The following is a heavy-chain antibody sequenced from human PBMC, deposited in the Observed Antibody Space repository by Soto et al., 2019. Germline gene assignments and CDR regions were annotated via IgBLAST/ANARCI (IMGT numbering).Heavy chain of an antibody. Sequence: ASVKVSCKASGYTFTSYEIYWVRQAPGQRLERMGWINAGNGNTKYSQNFQGRVTISRDTSASTAYMELSSLRSGDTAVYYCATLLGDYVGPDYWGQGTLVTVSS. CDR2: INAGNGNT. D-gene: IGHD3-16*01. J-gene: IGHJ4*02. V-gene: IGHV1-3*01. CDR1: GYTFTSYE. CDR3: ATLLGDYVGPDY.